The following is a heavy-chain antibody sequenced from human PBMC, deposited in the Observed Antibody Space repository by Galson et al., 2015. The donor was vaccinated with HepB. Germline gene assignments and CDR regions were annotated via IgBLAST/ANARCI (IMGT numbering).Heavy chain of an antibody. CDR3: ARGAHYESTGYYYAY. J-gene: IGHJ4*02. V-gene: IGHV1-69*13. CDR2: IIPIFGTA. CDR1: GGTFSSYA. Sequence: SVKVSCKASGGTFSSYAISWVRQAPGQGLEWMGGIIPIFGTANYAQKFQGRVTITADESTRTACMEVSSLRSEDTAVYYCARGAHYESTGYYYAYWGQGTLVTVSS. D-gene: IGHD3-22*01.